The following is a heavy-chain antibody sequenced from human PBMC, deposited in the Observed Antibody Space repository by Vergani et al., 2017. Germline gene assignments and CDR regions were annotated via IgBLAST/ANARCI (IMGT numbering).Heavy chain of an antibody. Sequence: QVQLQESGPGLVKPSQTLSLTCSVSGYFISSGVYYWNWIRQHPGKGLEWIGYIYSTGSTHHNPSLRRRINMSVDTSKNQFSLKLNSVTAADTAMYYCARMGGYDEGDAFRIGYFDSWGPGILVTVSS. CDR2: IYSTGST. J-gene: IGHJ4*02. D-gene: IGHD3-22*01. CDR1: GYFISSGVYY. V-gene: IGHV4-31*03. CDR3: ARMGGYDEGDAFRIGYFDS.